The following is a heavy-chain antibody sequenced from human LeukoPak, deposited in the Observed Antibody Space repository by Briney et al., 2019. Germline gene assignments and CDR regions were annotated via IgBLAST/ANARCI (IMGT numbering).Heavy chain of an antibody. CDR1: GYSVSSNYF. J-gene: IGHJ1*01. CDR2: IRHSGDT. V-gene: IGHV4-38-2*02. D-gene: IGHD5-18*01. CDR3: ARDGGWVMVTEIDK. Sequence: PSETLSLTCTVSGYSVSSNYFWGWIRQSPGKGPEWIGTIRHSGDTYYNPSLKSRVTISIDTSKNHFSLTLESVTAADTAVYYCARDGGWVMVTEIDKWGQGILVTVSS.